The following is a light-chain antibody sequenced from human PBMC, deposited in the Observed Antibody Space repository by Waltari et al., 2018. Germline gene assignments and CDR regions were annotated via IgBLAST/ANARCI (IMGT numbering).Light chain of an antibody. J-gene: IGLJ2*01. CDR2: LNSDGSH. Sequence: QPESGRVYLMKLNSDGSHTKGDEIPDRFSGSSSGAERYLTIASLQPEDEAAYYCQTWGSGTVIFGGGTHLTVL. V-gene: IGLV4-69*01. CDR3: QTWGSGTVI.